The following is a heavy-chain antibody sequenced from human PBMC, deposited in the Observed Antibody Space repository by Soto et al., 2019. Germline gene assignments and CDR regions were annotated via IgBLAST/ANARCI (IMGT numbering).Heavy chain of an antibody. Sequence: LRLSCAASGFTFSSYAMSWVRQAPGKGLEWVSAISGSGGSTYYADSVKGRFTISRDNSKNTLYLQMNSLRAEDTAVYYCAKEAIWFGELLYTFEIWGQGTMVTVSS. CDR3: AKEAIWFGELLYTFEI. CDR1: GFTFSSYA. J-gene: IGHJ3*02. D-gene: IGHD3-10*01. V-gene: IGHV3-23*01. CDR2: ISGSGGST.